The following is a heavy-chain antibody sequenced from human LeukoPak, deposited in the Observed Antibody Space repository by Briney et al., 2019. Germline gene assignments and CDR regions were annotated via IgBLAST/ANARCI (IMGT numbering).Heavy chain of an antibody. CDR1: GYTFTSYG. V-gene: IGHV1-18*01. CDR2: ISAYNGNT. Sequence: GASVKVSCKASGYTFTSYGISWVRQAPGQGLEWMGWISAYNGNTNYAQKLQGRLTMTTDTSTSTAYMELRGLRSDDTAVYYCARVVEYYDYVWGSYRYWDSWGQGTLVTVSS. J-gene: IGHJ4*02. CDR3: ARVVEYYDYVWGSYRYWDS. D-gene: IGHD3-16*02.